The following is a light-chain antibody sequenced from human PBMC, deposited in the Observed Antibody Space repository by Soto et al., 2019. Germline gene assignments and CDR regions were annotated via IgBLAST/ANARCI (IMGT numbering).Light chain of an antibody. V-gene: IGLV2-23*02. CDR1: SSDVGSYDL. CDR2: EVA. J-gene: IGLJ2*01. CDR3: CSYTSTNTLV. Sequence: QSALTQPASVSGSPGQSITISCTGTSSDVGSYDLVSWYQQRPGRAPRLMIFEVAKRPSGISTRFSGFKSGNTASLTISGLQAVDEADYFCCSYTSTNTLVFGGGTKLTVL.